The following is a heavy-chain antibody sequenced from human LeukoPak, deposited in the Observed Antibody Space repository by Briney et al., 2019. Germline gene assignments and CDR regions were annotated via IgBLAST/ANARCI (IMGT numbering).Heavy chain of an antibody. V-gene: IGHV4-4*07. CDR3: ARERQQLVFGWFDP. Sequence: PSETLSLTCTVSGGSISSYYWSRIRQPAGKGLEWIGRIYTSGSTNYNPSLKSRVTMSVDTSKNQFSLKLSSVTAADTAVYYCARERQQLVFGWFDPWGQGTLVTVSS. D-gene: IGHD6-13*01. CDR1: GGSISSYY. CDR2: IYTSGST. J-gene: IGHJ5*02.